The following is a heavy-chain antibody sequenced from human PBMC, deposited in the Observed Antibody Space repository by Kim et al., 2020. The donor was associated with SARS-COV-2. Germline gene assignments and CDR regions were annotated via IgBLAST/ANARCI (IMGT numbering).Heavy chain of an antibody. D-gene: IGHD6-6*01. CDR3: ASTYSSSNYYYYGMDV. V-gene: IGHV4-34*01. Sequence: SLKSRVTISVDTAKNQFSLKLSSVTAADTAVYYCASTYSSSNYYYYGMDVWGQGTTVTVSS. J-gene: IGHJ6*02.